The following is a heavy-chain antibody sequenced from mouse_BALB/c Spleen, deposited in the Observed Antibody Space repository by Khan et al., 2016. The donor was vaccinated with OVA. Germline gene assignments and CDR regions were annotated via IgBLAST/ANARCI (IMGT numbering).Heavy chain of an antibody. Sequence: EVQLQESGPGLVKPSQSLSLICTVTGYSITSDYAWNWIRQFPGNKLEWMGFISYSGNTKYNPSLKSRISITRDTSKNQFFLHLNSVTTEDTATYYCARVYGGDFDYWGHGTTLTVSS. CDR3: ARVYGGDFDY. V-gene: IGHV3-2*02. J-gene: IGHJ2*01. D-gene: IGHD1-1*01. CDR2: ISYSGNT. CDR1: GYSITSDYA.